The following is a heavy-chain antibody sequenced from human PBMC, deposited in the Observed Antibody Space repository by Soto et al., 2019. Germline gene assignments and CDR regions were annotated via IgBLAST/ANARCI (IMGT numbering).Heavy chain of an antibody. J-gene: IGHJ6*02. CDR2: ISYDGSNK. CDR1: GFTFSSYG. D-gene: IGHD5-12*01. V-gene: IGHV3-30*18. Sequence: PGGSLRLSCAASGFTFSSYGMHWVRQAPGKGLEWVAVISYDGSNKYYADSVKGRFTISRDNSKNTLYLQMNSLRAEDTAVYYCAKDRRSGYSGYVGGMDVWGQGTTVTVSS. CDR3: AKDRRSGYSGYVGGMDV.